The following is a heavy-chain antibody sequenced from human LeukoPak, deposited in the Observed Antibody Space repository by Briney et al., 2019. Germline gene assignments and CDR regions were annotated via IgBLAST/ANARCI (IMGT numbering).Heavy chain of an antibody. D-gene: IGHD4-17*01. CDR1: GFTFSDHY. Sequence: GGSLRLSCAASGFTFSDHYMDWVRQAPGKGLGWVGRTRNKANSYTTEYAASVKGRFTISRDDSKNSLYLQMNSLKTEDTAVYYCARDRRDYGDYGDAFDIWGQGTMVTVSS. CDR2: TRNKANSYTT. V-gene: IGHV3-72*01. CDR3: ARDRRDYGDYGDAFDI. J-gene: IGHJ3*02.